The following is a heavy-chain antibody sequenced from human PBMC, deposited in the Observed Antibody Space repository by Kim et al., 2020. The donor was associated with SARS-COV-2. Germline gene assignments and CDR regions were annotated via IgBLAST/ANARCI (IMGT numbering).Heavy chain of an antibody. Sequence: GGSLRLSCAASGFTLSGYWMHWVRQPPDKGLVWISRINDDGTHTSYADSVKGRFTISSDSAKNTVYLQVDSLGAEDTAVYYCARALSGIYLAANAYYGMDVWGQGTTVTVSS. J-gene: IGHJ6*02. CDR2: INDDGTHT. V-gene: IGHV3-74*01. CDR3: ARALSGIYLAANAYYGMDV. D-gene: IGHD1-20*01. CDR1: GFTLSGYW.